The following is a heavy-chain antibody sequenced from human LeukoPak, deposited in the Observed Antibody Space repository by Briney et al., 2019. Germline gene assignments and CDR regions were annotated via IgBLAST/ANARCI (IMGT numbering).Heavy chain of an antibody. V-gene: IGHV1-18*01. CDR1: GYTFTSYG. Sequence: ASVKVSCKASGYTFTSYGISWVRQAPGQGLEWMGWISAYNGNTNYAQKLQGRVTITTDTSTSTAYMELRSLRSDDTAVYYCARDSITMVRGPYYYYYGMDVWGQGTTVTVSS. D-gene: IGHD3-10*01. CDR3: ARDSITMVRGPYYYYYGMDV. J-gene: IGHJ6*02. CDR2: ISAYNGNT.